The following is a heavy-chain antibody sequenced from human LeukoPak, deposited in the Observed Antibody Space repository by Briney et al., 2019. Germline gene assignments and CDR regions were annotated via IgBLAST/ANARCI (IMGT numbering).Heavy chain of an antibody. CDR2: IDPGDSEI. Sequence: GESLKISRQGLGYSFSMYWIGWVRHMPGKGLEWMGVIDPGDSEITYSPSFQGHVTISVDKSVNTAYLQWSTLKASDTALYYCARHRAVGGGHSTTWYTDYWGQGTLVSVSS. V-gene: IGHV5-51*01. CDR3: ARHRAVGGGHSTTWYTDY. CDR1: GYSFSMYW. J-gene: IGHJ4*02. D-gene: IGHD6-13*01.